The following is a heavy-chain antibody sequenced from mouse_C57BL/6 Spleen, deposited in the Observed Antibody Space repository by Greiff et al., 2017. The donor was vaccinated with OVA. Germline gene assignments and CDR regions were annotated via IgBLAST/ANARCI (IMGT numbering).Heavy chain of an antibody. CDR1: GYTFTSYW. J-gene: IGHJ2*01. Sequence: QVQLQQPGAELVMPGASVKLSCKASGYTFTSYWMHWVKQRPGQGLEWIGEIDPSDSYTNYNQKFKGKSTLTVDKSSSTAYMQLSSLTSEDSAVYYWARSGDGYARDYWGQGTTLTVSS. CDR2: IDPSDSYT. CDR3: ARSGDGYARDY. V-gene: IGHV1-69*01. D-gene: IGHD2-2*01.